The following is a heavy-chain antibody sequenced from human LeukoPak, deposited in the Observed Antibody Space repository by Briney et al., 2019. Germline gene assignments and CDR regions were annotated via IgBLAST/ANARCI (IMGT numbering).Heavy chain of an antibody. J-gene: IGHJ1*01. CDR3: VRDGNDGLNDWEY. Sequence: GGSLRLSCEASGFIFTDYWMTWARQAPGKGLEWVANTNKDGSEKWYVDSVKGRFTISRDNAKNSLYLQMNSLKAGDTALYYCVRDGNDGLNDWEYWGQGALVTVSS. D-gene: IGHD1-1*01. CDR2: TNKDGSEK. V-gene: IGHV3-7*03. CDR1: GFIFTDYW.